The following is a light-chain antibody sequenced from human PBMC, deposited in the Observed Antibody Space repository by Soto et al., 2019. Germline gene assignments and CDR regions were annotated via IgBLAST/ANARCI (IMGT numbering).Light chain of an antibody. CDR2: GNS. J-gene: IGLJ1*01. V-gene: IGLV1-40*01. CDR1: SSNIGAGYD. CDR3: QSYDSSLRGRV. Sequence: QSVLTQPPSGSGVPGQRVTISCTGSSSNIGAGYDVHWYQQLPGTAPKLLIYGNSNRPSGVPDRFSGSKSGTSASLAITGLQAEDEADYYCQSYDSSLRGRVFGTGTKVTVL.